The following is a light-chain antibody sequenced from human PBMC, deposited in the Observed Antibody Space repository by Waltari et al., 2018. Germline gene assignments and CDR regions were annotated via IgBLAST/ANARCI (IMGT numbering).Light chain of an antibody. CDR3: AAWDDSLKEV. J-gene: IGLJ3*02. CDR2: SDN. V-gene: IGLV1-44*01. CDR1: SSNIGSNT. Sequence: QSVLTQPPSASGTPGQRVSISCSGSSSNIGSNTVHWYQQLPGTAPKLLSYSDNQRPSGVSDLFSGSKSGTSASLAISGLQSEDEADYYCAAWDDSLKEVFGGGTKLTVL.